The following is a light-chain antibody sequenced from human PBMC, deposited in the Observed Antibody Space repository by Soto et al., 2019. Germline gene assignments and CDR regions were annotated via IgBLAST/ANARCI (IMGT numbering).Light chain of an antibody. CDR2: LGY. V-gene: IGKV2-28*01. J-gene: IGKJ5*01. Sequence: IAITQSPLSLPVTPGEPASLSFRSIQSLLHSNGYNYLDWYLQKPGQSPQLMIYLGYNRASGVTDRFSGSGSGKDFTMSISTLEDGDVGVYYCMKALQAHLTCGNGTRLALK. CDR1: QSLLHSNGYNY. CDR3: MKALQAHLT.